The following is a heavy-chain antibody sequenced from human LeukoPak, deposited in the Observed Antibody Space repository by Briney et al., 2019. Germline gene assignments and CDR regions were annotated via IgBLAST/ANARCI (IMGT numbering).Heavy chain of an antibody. CDR2: FYHAGNS. D-gene: IGHD1-26*01. Sequence: PSETLSLTCTVSGGPITSHFWSWIRQPPGEGLEWIGNFYHAGNSNLNPSLKSRVTMSIDTSKNQFSLKLRSMTAADTAVYYCARDGPTSTAPFDYCGQGTLVTVSS. J-gene: IGHJ4*02. V-gene: IGHV4-59*11. CDR3: ARDGPTSTAPFDY. CDR1: GGPITSHF.